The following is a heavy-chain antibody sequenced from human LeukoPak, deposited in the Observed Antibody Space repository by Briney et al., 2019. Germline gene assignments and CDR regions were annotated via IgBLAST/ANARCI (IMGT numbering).Heavy chain of an antibody. J-gene: IGHJ4*02. CDR2: IRSDGSIN. CDR3: AKTPNGGDYAYYFDS. V-gene: IGHV3-30*02. Sequence: GGSLRLSCAASGFTFSNYGIHWVRQALGKGLERVAFIRSDGSINYYADSVKGRFTISRDNSKNTLYVQMNSLRAEDTAVYYCAKTPNGGDYAYYFDSWGQGTLVTVSS. CDR1: GFTFSNYG. D-gene: IGHD4-17*01.